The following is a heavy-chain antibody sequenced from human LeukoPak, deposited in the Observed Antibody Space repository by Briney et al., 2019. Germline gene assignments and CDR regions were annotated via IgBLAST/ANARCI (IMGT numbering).Heavy chain of an antibody. V-gene: IGHV3-74*01. Sequence: GGSLRLSCAASEFTLNTYWMHWVRQTTGKGLVWVSRMNDDGSDTTYADSVRGRFTISRDNAKNTLYLQMNRLRAEDTAVYYCARERGYGGFHWGKGTLVTVSS. CDR3: ARERGYGGFH. D-gene: IGHD5-12*01. CDR1: EFTLNTYW. J-gene: IGHJ4*02. CDR2: MNDDGSDT.